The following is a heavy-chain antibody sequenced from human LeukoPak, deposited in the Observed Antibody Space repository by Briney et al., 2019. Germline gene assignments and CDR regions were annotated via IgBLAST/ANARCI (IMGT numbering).Heavy chain of an antibody. Sequence: PGGSLRLSCAASGFSFNSYAMTWVRQAPGKGPEWVSAISSGGSSTYYADSVKGRFSISRDNSKSTLYLQMNSLRAEDTAVYYCAKGGESYYNHYYMDVWGKGTTVTVSS. CDR2: ISSGGSST. CDR3: AKGGESYYNHYYMDV. J-gene: IGHJ6*03. V-gene: IGHV3-23*01. CDR1: GFSFNSYA. D-gene: IGHD3-16*01.